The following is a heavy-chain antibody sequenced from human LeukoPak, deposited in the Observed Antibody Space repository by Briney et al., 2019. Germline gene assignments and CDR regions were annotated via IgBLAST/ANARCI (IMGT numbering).Heavy chain of an antibody. CDR3: ARGYDSSLDY. CDR2: ISYDGSNK. CDR1: GFTFSSYG. D-gene: IGHD3-22*01. J-gene: IGHJ4*02. Sequence: PGGSLRLSCAASGFTFSSYGMHWVRQAPGKGLEWVAVISYDGSNKYYADSVKGRFTISRDNSKNTLYLQMNTLRAEDTAVYYCARGYDSSLDYWGQGTLVTVSS. V-gene: IGHV3-30*03.